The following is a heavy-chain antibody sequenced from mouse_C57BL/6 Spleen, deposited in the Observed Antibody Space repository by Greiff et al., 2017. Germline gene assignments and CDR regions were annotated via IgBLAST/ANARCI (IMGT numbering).Heavy chain of an antibody. J-gene: IGHJ1*03. D-gene: IGHD1-1*01. V-gene: IGHV6-3*01. CDR2: IRLKSDNYAT. CDR3: TGRTTVVAHWYFDG. Sequence: DVKLQESGGGLVQPGGSMKLSCVASGFTFSNYWMNWVRQSPEKGLEWVAQIRLKSDNYATHYAESVKGRFTISRDDSKSSVYLQMNNLRAEDTGIYYCTGRTTVVAHWYFDGWGTGTTVTVSS. CDR1: GFTFSNYW.